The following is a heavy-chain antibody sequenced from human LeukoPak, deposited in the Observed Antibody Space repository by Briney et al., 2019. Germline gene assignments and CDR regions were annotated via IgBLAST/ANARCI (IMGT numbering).Heavy chain of an antibody. Sequence: PGGSLRLSCAASGFTFSSYEMNWVRQAPGKGLEWVSYISSSGSTIYYADSVKGRFTISRDNAKNSLYLQMNSLRAEDTAVYYCARGGHCGGDCRYYYSMDVWGKGTTVTVSS. CDR3: ARGGHCGGDCRYYYSMDV. D-gene: IGHD2-21*02. CDR1: GFTFSSYE. J-gene: IGHJ6*03. V-gene: IGHV3-48*03. CDR2: ISSSGSTI.